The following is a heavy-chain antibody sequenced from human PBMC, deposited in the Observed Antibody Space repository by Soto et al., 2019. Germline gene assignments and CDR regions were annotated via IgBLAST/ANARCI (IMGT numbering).Heavy chain of an antibody. D-gene: IGHD6-19*01. CDR1: GYTFTSYD. CDR2: MNPYSGNT. J-gene: IGHJ6*02. CDR3: ARGPSSSDWRYYHYYGMDV. Sequence: QVQLVQSGAEVKKPGASVKVSCKASGYTFTSYDINWARQATGQGLAWMGWMNPYSGNTGYAQRFQGRVTMTRNTSIATAYMELSSLGSEDTAVYYCARGPSSSDWRYYHYYGMDVWGQGTTVTVSS. V-gene: IGHV1-8*01.